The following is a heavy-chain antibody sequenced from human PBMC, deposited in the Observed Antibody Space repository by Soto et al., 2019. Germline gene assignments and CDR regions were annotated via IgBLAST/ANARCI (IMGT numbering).Heavy chain of an antibody. D-gene: IGHD6-6*01. Sequence: QVQLVESGGGVVQPGRSLRLSCAASGFTFSSYAMHWVRQAPGKGLEWVAVISYDGSNKYYADSVKGRFTISRDNSKNTLYLQMNSLRAEDTAVYYCARDRSIAARDFYYYYGMDVW. CDR3: ARDRSIAARDFYYYYGMDV. CDR1: GFTFSSYA. V-gene: IGHV3-30-3*01. CDR2: ISYDGSNK. J-gene: IGHJ6*01.